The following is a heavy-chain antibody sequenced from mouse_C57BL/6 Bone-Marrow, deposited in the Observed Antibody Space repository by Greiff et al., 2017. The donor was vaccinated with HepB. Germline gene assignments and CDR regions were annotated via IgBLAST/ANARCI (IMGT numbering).Heavy chain of an antibody. D-gene: IGHD2-2*01. J-gene: IGHJ3*01. CDR1: GFNIKDDY. CDR2: IDPENGDT. Sequence: EVQLQQSGAELVRPGASVKLSCTASGFNIKDDYMHWVKQRPEQGLEWIGWIDPENGDTEYASKFQGKATITADTSSNTAYLQLSSLTSEDTAVYYCTFYYGYSWFAYWGQGTLVTVSA. V-gene: IGHV14-4*01. CDR3: TFYYGYSWFAY.